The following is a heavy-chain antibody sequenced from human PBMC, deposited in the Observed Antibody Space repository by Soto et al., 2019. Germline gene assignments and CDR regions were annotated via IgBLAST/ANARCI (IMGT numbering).Heavy chain of an antibody. V-gene: IGHV4-4*02. J-gene: IGHJ5*02. CDR3: AREIVTAGGNNYFDP. Sequence: SETLSLTCGVSGGTVASSHWWSWVRQSPGRGLEWIGNVYHTGDTNFNPSLQSRVTFSVDKSNNQFSLRLTSVTAADTAVYFCAREIVTAGGNNYFDPWGPGNMVTVS. CDR2: VYHTGDT. D-gene: IGHD2-21*02. CDR1: GGTVASSHW.